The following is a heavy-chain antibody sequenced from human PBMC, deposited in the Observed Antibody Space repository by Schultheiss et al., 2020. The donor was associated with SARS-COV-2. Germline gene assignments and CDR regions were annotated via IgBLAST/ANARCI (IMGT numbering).Heavy chain of an antibody. J-gene: IGHJ3*02. CDR1: GFTVSSNY. CDR2: ISGSGGST. CDR3: ARDDAFDI. V-gene: IGHV3-21*01. Sequence: GGSLRLSCAASGFTVSSNYMSWVRQAPGKGLEWVSAISGSGGSTYYADSVKGRFTISRDNAKNSLYLQMNSLRAEDTAVYYCARDDAFDIWGQGTMVTVSS.